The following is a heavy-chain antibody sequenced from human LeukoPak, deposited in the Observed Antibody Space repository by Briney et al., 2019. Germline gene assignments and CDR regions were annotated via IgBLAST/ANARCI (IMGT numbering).Heavy chain of an antibody. D-gene: IGHD3-22*01. V-gene: IGHV1-18*01. CDR1: GYTFTNYG. Sequence: ASVKVSCKASGYTFTNYGISWVRQAPGQGLEWMGWISAYSGHTNYAQKLQGRVTMTTDTSTTTAYMELRSLRSDDTAVYYCARSGVGYYYDSSGYYPLDYWGRGTLVTVSS. CDR3: ARSGVGYYYDSSGYYPLDY. CDR2: ISAYSGHT. J-gene: IGHJ4*02.